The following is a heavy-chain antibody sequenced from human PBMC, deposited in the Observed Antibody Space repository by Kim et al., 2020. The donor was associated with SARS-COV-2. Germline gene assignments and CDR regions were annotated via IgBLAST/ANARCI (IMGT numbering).Heavy chain of an antibody. J-gene: IGHJ4*02. V-gene: IGHV3-48*04. CDR1: GFTFSYYD. CDR2: ISTSNNTR. Sequence: GGSLRLSCTGSGFTFSYYDMNWVRQAPGQGLEWISHISTSNNTRYADSVKGRFIISRDNAKNSVFLQMNSLRAEDTAVYYFVRRLPLGGQGTLVTFSP. CDR3: VRRLPL.